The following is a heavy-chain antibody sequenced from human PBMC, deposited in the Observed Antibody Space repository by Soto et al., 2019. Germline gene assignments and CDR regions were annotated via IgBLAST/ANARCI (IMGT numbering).Heavy chain of an antibody. D-gene: IGHD1-26*01. V-gene: IGHV3-15*07. CDR2: IKSKNDGGTI. CDR3: APIGSMASDDVPFDR. CDR1: GLSFSNAW. Sequence: EVQLVESGGGLVKPGGSLRLSCAASGLSFSNAWMNWVRQAPGKGLEWVGRIKSKNDGGTIDYSAHGEGRFTISRDDSRNTLYVQMSSLKIEDTGIYYCAPIGSMASDDVPFDRGGQGTLVTVSS. J-gene: IGHJ4*02.